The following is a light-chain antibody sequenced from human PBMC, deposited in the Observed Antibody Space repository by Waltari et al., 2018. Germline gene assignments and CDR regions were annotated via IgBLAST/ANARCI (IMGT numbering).Light chain of an antibody. J-gene: IGKJ1*01. V-gene: IGKV1-39*01. Sequence: QMTQSPSSVSASVGDRVTISCRTSQSISSYVNWYQQKSGQAPQLLIYVASTLQTGVPSRFTGRGFGTDFTLTINNLQPVDSATYFCQHSYRTPWTFGQGTRVEIK. CDR3: QHSYRTPWT. CDR1: QSISSY. CDR2: VAS.